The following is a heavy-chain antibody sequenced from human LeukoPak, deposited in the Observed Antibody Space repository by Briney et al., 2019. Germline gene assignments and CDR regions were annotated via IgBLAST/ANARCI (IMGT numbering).Heavy chain of an antibody. CDR2: IYYSGST. Sequence: SETLSLTCTVSGGSISSSSYYWGWIRQPPGKGLEWIGSIYYSGSTYYNPSLKSRVTISVDTSKNQFSLKLSSVTAADTAVYYCAKPLPTRPFFDYWGQGTLVTVSS. CDR1: GGSISSSSYY. D-gene: IGHD1-14*01. J-gene: IGHJ4*02. CDR3: AKPLPTRPFFDY. V-gene: IGHV4-39*07.